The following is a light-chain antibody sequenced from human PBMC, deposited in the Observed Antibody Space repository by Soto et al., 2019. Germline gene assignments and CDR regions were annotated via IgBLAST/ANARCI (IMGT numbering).Light chain of an antibody. J-gene: IGLJ2*01. V-gene: IGLV1-40*01. CDR1: SSNIGAGYV. CDR3: QSYDSSLSVVV. CDR2: GNS. Sequence: QSVLTQPPSVSGAPGQRVTISCTGSSSNIGAGYVVHWYQQIPGTAPKLLIYGNSNRPSGVPDRFSGSKSGTSASLAITGLQAEDEAVYYVQSYDSSLSVVVFGGGTKVTVL.